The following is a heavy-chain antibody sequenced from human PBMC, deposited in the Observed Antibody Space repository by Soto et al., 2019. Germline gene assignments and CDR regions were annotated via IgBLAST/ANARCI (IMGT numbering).Heavy chain of an antibody. CDR1: GFTFDDYA. J-gene: IGHJ4*02. Sequence: EVQLVESGGGLVQPGRSLRLSCAASGFTFDDYAMHWVRQAPGKGQEWVSGISWNSGSIGYADSVKGRFTISRDNAKNSLYLQMNSLRAEDTALYYCAKIQSTVTDPDDYWGQGTLVTVSS. CDR3: AKIQSTVTDPDDY. V-gene: IGHV3-9*01. D-gene: IGHD4-4*01. CDR2: ISWNSGSI.